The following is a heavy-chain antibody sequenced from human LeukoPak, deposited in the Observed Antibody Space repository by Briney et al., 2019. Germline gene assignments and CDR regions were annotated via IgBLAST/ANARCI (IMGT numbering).Heavy chain of an antibody. Sequence: PGRSLRLSCAASGFSFSSYGMHWVRQAPGKGLEWVSLIYSGGAIRYADPVKGRFTISRDSSKNTLFLQMNDLTVEDTARYYCARRPGNWGQGILVTVSS. CDR2: IYSGGAI. V-gene: IGHV3-NL1*01. CDR1: GFSFSSYG. CDR3: ARRPGN. J-gene: IGHJ4*02. D-gene: IGHD1-14*01.